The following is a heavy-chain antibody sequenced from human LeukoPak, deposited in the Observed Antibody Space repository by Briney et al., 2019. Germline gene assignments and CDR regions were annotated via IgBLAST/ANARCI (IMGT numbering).Heavy chain of an antibody. V-gene: IGHV3-30*03. CDR3: ARVRIAAAAPDY. D-gene: IGHD6-13*01. CDR1: GFTFSSYG. Sequence: GGSLRLSCAASGFTFSSYGMHWVRQAPGKGLEWVAVISYDGSNKYYADSVKGRFTISRDNSKNTLYLQMNSLRAEDTAVYYCARVRIAAAAPDYWGQGTLVTVSS. J-gene: IGHJ4*02. CDR2: ISYDGSNK.